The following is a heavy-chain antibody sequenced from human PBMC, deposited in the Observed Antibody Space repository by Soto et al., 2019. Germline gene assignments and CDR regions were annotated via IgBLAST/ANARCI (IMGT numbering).Heavy chain of an antibody. V-gene: IGHV4-4*02. CDR3: VRDPGYSYGNT. D-gene: IGHD5-18*01. CDR2: IYHSGST. Sequence: EILSLTCAVSGGSISSSNWWSWVRQPPGKGLEWIGEIYHSGSTNYNPSLKSRVTISVDKSKNQFSLKLSSVTAADTAVYYCVRDPGYSYGNTWGQGTLVTVSS. CDR1: GGSISSSNW. J-gene: IGHJ5*02.